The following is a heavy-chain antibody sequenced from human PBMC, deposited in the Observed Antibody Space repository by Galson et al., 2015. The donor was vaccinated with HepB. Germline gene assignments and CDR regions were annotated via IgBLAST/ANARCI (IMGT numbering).Heavy chain of an antibody. CDR2: ISAYNGNT. J-gene: IGHJ6*03. D-gene: IGHD1-1*01. Sequence: SVKVSCKASGYTFTSYGISWVRQAPGQGLEWMGWISAYNGNTNYAQKLQGRVTMTTDTSTSTAYMDLRSLRSDDTAVYYWARAGTVRGYYYMDVWGKGTTVTVSS. CDR1: GYTFTSYG. V-gene: IGHV1-18*01. CDR3: ARAGTVRGYYYMDV.